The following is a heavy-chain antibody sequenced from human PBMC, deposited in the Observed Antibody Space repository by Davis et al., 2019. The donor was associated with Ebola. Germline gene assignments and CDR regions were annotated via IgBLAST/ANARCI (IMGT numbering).Heavy chain of an antibody. CDR1: GYTFTSYD. CDR3: ASFRVVGATGPGDYYYGMDV. Sequence: ASVKVSCKASGYTFTSYDINWVRQATGQGLEWMGRMNPNSGNTGYAQKFQGRVTMTRNTSISTAYMELSSLRSEDTAVYYCASFRVVGATGPGDYYYGMDVWGQGTTVTVSS. V-gene: IGHV1-8*01. J-gene: IGHJ6*02. D-gene: IGHD1-26*01. CDR2: MNPNSGNT.